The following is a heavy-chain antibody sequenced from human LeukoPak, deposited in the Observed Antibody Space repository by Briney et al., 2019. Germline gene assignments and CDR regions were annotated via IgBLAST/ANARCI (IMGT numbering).Heavy chain of an antibody. CDR1: GFTFSSYG. CDR3: AKDPTKEGQNAQHTMGDY. D-gene: IGHD1-26*01. J-gene: IGHJ4*02. CDR2: IRYDGSNE. Sequence: GGSLRLSCAASGFTFSSYGMHWVRQAPGKGLEWVTFIRYDGSNEYYADSVKGRFTISRDNSKNTLYLQMNSLRVEDTAVYYCAKDPTKEGQNAQHTMGDYWGQGTLVTVSS. V-gene: IGHV3-30*02.